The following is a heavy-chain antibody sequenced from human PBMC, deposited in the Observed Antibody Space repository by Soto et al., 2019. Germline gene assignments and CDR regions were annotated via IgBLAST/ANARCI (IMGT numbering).Heavy chain of an antibody. CDR2: ISAYNGNT. CDR3: ARVLVQGATVHHAYYYGMDV. V-gene: IGHV1-18*04. Sequence: ASVKVSCKASGYTFTSYGISWVRQAPGQGLEWVGWISAYNGNTNYAQKLQGRVTMTTDTSTSTAYMELRSLRSDDTAVYYCARVLVQGATVHHAYYYGMDVCGQGTTVTVSS. D-gene: IGHD1-1*01. J-gene: IGHJ6*02. CDR1: GYTFTSYG.